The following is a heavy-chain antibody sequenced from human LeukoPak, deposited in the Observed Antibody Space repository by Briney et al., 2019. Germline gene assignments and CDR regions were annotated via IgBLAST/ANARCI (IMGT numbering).Heavy chain of an antibody. CDR3: ARSPLGIAPFDY. J-gene: IGHJ4*02. CDR1: GDSVSSSNYY. D-gene: IGHD7-27*01. Sequence: SETLSLTCTVFGDSVSSSNYYWAWFRQPPGKGLEWIGEIYHSGSTNYNPSLRSRVTISVDKSKNQFSLKLNSVTAADTAVYYCARSPLGIAPFDYWGQGTLVTVSS. CDR2: IYHSGST. V-gene: IGHV4-61*05.